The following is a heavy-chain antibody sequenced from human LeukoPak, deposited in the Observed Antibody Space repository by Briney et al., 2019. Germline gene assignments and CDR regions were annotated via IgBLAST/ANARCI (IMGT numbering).Heavy chain of an antibody. Sequence: GGSLRLSCAASGFTFSSYWMSWVRQAPGKGLEWVANIKQDGSEKYYVDSVKGRLTISRDNAKNSLYLQMNSLRAEDTAVYYCARAGLAAAGKGKYFDYWGQGTLVTVSS. V-gene: IGHV3-7*01. CDR1: GFTFSSYW. D-gene: IGHD6-13*01. J-gene: IGHJ4*02. CDR3: ARAGLAAAGKGKYFDY. CDR2: IKQDGSEK.